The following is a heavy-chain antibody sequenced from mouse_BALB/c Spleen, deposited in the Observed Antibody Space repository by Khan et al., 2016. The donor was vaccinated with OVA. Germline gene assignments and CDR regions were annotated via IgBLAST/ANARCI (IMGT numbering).Heavy chain of an antibody. CDR1: GFTFSTYG. D-gene: IGHD1-1*01. Sequence: EVQLVESGGDLVKPGGSLKLSCAASGFTFSTYGMSWVRQTPDKRLEWVATVSTGGGYTYYPDSVKGRFTISRVNAKNTLYLQMSSLKSEDTAMFYCARLAYYYDSEGFAYWGQGTLVTVSA. J-gene: IGHJ3*01. CDR3: ARLAYYYDSEGFAY. V-gene: IGHV5-6*01. CDR2: VSTGGGYT.